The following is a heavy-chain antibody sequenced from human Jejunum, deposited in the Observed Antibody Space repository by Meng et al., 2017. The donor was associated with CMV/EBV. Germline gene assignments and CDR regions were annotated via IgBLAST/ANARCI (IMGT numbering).Heavy chain of an antibody. D-gene: IGHD3-10*01. CDR2: IKQDGSET. J-gene: IGHJ4*02. Sequence: VQLVGSGGGLVQPGGSLRLSCVASGFTFSNDWMTWVRQAPGKGLEWVANIKQDGSETYYVDSVKGRFTISRDNGKNSLYLQMNNLRAEDTGVYYCARGFAIDSWGQGTLVTVSS. CDR1: GFTFSNDW. CDR3: ARGFAIDS. V-gene: IGHV3-7*04.